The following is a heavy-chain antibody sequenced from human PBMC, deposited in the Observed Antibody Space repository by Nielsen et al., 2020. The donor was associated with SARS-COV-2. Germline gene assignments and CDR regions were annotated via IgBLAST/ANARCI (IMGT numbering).Heavy chain of an antibody. CDR3: ASGYDYGDYPFYY. CDR1: GGSISSSSYY. D-gene: IGHD4-17*01. V-gene: IGHV4-39*01. Sequence: SETLSLTCTVSGGSISSSSYYWGWIRQPPGKGLEWIGSIYYSGSTYYNPSLKSRVTISVDTSKNQSSLKLSSVTAADTAVYYCASGYDYGDYPFYYWGQGTLVTVSS. J-gene: IGHJ4*02. CDR2: IYYSGST.